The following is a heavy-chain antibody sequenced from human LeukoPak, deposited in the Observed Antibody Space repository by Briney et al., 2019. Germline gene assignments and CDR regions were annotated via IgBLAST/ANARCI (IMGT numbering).Heavy chain of an antibody. V-gene: IGHV4-39*01. CDR3: ASLSPDMITFGGVIVYYFDY. Sequence: PSETLSLTCTVSGGSISSSSYYWGWIRQPPGKGLEWIGSIYYSGSTYYNPSLKSRVTISVDTSKNQFSLKLSSVTAADTAVYYCASLSPDMITFGGVIVYYFDYWGQGTLVTVSS. D-gene: IGHD3-16*02. J-gene: IGHJ4*02. CDR2: IYYSGST. CDR1: GGSISSSSYY.